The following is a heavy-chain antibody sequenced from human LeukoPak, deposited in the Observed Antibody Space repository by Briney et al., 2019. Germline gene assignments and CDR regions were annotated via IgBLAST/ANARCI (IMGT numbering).Heavy chain of an antibody. J-gene: IGHJ3*02. CDR1: GFTFSSYA. CDR2: ISSNGGST. CDR3: ARADARGYSSSYDAFDN. Sequence: PGGSLRLSCAASGFTFSSYAMHWVRQAPGKGLEYVSAISSNGGSTYYANSVKGRFTISRDNSKNTLYLQMGSLRAEDMAVYYCARADARGYSSSYDAFDNWGQGTMVTDSS. D-gene: IGHD6-19*01. V-gene: IGHV3-64*01.